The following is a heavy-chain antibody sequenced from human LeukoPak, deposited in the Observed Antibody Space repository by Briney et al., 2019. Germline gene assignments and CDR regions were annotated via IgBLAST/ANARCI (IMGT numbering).Heavy chain of an antibody. Sequence: GGSLRLSCAASEFSVGSNYMTWVRQAPGKGLEWVSLIYSGGSTYHADSVKGRFTISRDNSKNTLYLQMNSLRAEDTAVYYCARGRVHGVVRGVFDYWGQGTLVTVSS. V-gene: IGHV3-66*01. CDR1: EFSVGSNY. D-gene: IGHD3-10*01. CDR3: ARGRVHGVVRGVFDY. J-gene: IGHJ4*02. CDR2: IYSGGST.